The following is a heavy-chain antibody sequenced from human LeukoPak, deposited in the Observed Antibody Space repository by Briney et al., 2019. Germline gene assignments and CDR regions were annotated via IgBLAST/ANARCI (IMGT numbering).Heavy chain of an antibody. CDR2: INHSGST. D-gene: IGHD6-13*01. Sequence: ETLSLTCAVYGGSFSGYHWSWIRQPPGKGLEWIGEINHSGSTNYNPSLKSRVTISVDTSKNQFSLKLSSVTAADTAVYYCARGLSIGYSSSWYAPAPFDAFDIWGQGTMVTVSS. V-gene: IGHV4-34*01. CDR1: GGSFSGYH. J-gene: IGHJ3*02. CDR3: ARGLSIGYSSSWYAPAPFDAFDI.